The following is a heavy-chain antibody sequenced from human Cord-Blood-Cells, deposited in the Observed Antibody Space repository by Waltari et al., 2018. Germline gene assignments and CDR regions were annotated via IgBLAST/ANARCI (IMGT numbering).Heavy chain of an antibody. V-gene: IGHV3-23*01. CDR3: AKSYYDFWSGYYYYYYYMDV. J-gene: IGHJ6*03. CDR2: ISGSGGST. Sequence: EVQLLESGGGLVQPGGSLRLSCAASGFTFSSYAMSWVRQAPGKGLEWVSAISGSGGSTYYADSVKGRVTISRDNSKNTLYLQMNSLRAEDTAVYYCAKSYYDFWSGYYYYYYYMDVWGKGTTVTVSS. D-gene: IGHD3-3*01. CDR1: GFTFSSYA.